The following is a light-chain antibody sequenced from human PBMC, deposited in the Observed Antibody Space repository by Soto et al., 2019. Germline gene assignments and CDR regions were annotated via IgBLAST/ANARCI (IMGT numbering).Light chain of an antibody. CDR2: GAS. J-gene: IGKJ5*01. Sequence: EFVLTQSPGTLSLSPGERATLSCRASQSVSSKLAWYQQKPGQAPRRLIYGASSRATGIPDRFSGRGFGTDFTLTISRLEPEDFAVYYCQHSGDFRWTFGQGTRLEIK. CDR3: QHSGDFRWT. V-gene: IGKV3-20*01. CDR1: QSVSSK.